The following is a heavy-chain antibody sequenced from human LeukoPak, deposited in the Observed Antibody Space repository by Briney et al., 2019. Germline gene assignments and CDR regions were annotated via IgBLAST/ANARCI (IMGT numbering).Heavy chain of an antibody. V-gene: IGHV3-21*01. CDR1: GFTFSSYS. J-gene: IGHJ4*02. D-gene: IGHD6-19*01. Sequence: PGGSLRLSCAASGFTFSSYSMNWVRQAPGKGLEWVSSISSSSSYIYYADSVKGRFTISRDNAKNSLYLQMNSLRAEDTAVYHCARSGYSSGWYSEGIGYWGQGTLVTVSS. CDR2: ISSSSSYI. CDR3: ARSGYSSGWYSEGIGY.